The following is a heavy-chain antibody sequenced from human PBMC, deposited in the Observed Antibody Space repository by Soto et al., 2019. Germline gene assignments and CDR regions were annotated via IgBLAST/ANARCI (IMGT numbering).Heavy chain of an antibody. CDR2: IIPIFGTA. J-gene: IGHJ3*02. CDR3: ARGRGDIVVVPAAMGDAFDI. D-gene: IGHD2-2*01. V-gene: IGHV1-69*13. Sequence: GASVKVSCKASGGTFSNYAISWVRQAPGQGLEWMGGIIPIFGTANYAQKFQGRVTITADESTSTAYMELSSLRSEGTAVYYCARGRGDIVVVPAAMGDAFDIWGQGTMVTVSS. CDR1: GGTFSNYA.